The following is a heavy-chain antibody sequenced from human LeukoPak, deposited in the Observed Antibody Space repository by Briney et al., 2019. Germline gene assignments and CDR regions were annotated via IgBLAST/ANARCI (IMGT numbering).Heavy chain of an antibody. CDR3: ARAGGYSGYDLFDY. V-gene: IGHV3-21*01. D-gene: IGHD5-12*01. J-gene: IGHJ4*02. CDR2: ISSSISYI. Sequence: GGSLRLSCAASKFTFSNYNMNWVRQAPGKGLEWVSSISSSISYIYYADSVKGRFTISRDNAKNSLYLQMNSLRAEDTAVYYCARAGGYSGYDLFDYWGQGTLVTVSS. CDR1: KFTFSNYN.